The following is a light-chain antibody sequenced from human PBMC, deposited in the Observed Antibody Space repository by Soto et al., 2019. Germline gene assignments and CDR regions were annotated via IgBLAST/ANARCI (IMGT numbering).Light chain of an antibody. CDR2: SAS. Sequence: DIQMTQSPSSLSASVGDRVTITCRASQSISSYLNWYQQKPGKAPNLLIYSASKLHSGVPSRFSGSGSGTDFTLIISSLQPEDFATYSCQQSSSNPLTFGGGTRV. J-gene: IGKJ4*01. V-gene: IGKV1-39*01. CDR1: QSISSY. CDR3: QQSSSNPLT.